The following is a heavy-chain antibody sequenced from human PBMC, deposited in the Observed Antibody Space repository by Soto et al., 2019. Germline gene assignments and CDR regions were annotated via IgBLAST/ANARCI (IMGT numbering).Heavy chain of an antibody. J-gene: IGHJ4*02. CDR3: AKGSRLHLGEFPD. Sequence: EVQLVESGGDLVQPGRTLRLSCAASGFTFDDYAMNWVRQAPGKGLEWVSGISWDSYSKGYADSVKGRFTISRDNSKNSLYLLMNSLRTEDTALYYCAKGSRLHLGEFPDWGQGTLVTVSS. D-gene: IGHD3-16*01. CDR1: GFTFDDYA. CDR2: ISWDSYSK. V-gene: IGHV3-9*01.